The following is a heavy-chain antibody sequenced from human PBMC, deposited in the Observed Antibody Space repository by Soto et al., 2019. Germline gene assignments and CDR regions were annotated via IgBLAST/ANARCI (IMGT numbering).Heavy chain of an antibody. CDR1: GFIFTRSA. CDR3: TSEGVATGLV. J-gene: IGHJ4*02. D-gene: IGHD5-12*01. Sequence: SVKVSCKTSGFIFTRSAVQWVRQAPGQRREWMGRIGVGSGNTDFAQRLHKRVTLTRDRSTSTVYMELRSLTSEDTAIYYCTSEGVATGLVWGAGRLVTVSS. CDR2: IGVGSGNT. V-gene: IGHV1-58*01.